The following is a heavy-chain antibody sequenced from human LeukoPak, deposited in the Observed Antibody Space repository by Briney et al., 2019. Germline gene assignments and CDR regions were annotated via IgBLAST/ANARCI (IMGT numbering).Heavy chain of an antibody. Sequence: GGSRRLSCAASGFTFSSYGMHWVRQAPGKGLGWVAVIWEDGSNKYYADSVKGRFTISRDTSKNTLYLQMNSLRAEDTAVYYCAKDLNGSGFGYWGQGTLVTVSS. J-gene: IGHJ4*02. V-gene: IGHV3-33*06. CDR3: AKDLNGSGFGY. CDR2: IWEDGSNK. CDR1: GFTFSSYG. D-gene: IGHD6-19*01.